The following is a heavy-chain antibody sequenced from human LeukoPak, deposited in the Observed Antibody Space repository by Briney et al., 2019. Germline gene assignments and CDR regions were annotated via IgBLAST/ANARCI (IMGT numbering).Heavy chain of an antibody. V-gene: IGHV3-30*03. CDR2: ISYDGSNK. CDR3: ARRDGGDAFDI. CDR1: GFTFSSYG. Sequence: GRSLRLSCAASGFTFSSYGMHWVRQAPGKGLEWVAVISYDGSNKYYADSVKGRFTISRDNSKNTLYLQMSSLRAEDTAVYYCARRDGGDAFDIWGQGTMVTVSS. D-gene: IGHD3-16*01. J-gene: IGHJ3*02.